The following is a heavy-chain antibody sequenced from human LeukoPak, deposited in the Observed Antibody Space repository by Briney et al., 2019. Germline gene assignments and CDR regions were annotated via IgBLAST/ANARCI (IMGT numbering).Heavy chain of an antibody. CDR1: GFTFTSYG. Sequence: PGGSLRLSCAASGFTFTSYGMHWVRQAPGKGLEWVAVIWYDGSNKYYADSVKGRFTISRDTSNNTLYLQMNSLRAEDTAVYYCSRAPMTTVLSLFDYWGQGTLVTVSS. D-gene: IGHD4/OR15-4a*01. CDR2: IWYDGSNK. J-gene: IGHJ4*02. CDR3: SRAPMTTVLSLFDY. V-gene: IGHV3-33*01.